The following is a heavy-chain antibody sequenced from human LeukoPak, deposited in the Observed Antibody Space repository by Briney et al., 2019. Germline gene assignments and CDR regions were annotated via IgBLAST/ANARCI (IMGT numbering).Heavy chain of an antibody. Sequence: SGTLSLTCAVSGGSISSSNWWSWVRQPPGKELEWIGEIYHSGSTNYNPSLKSRVTISVDKSKNQFSLKLSSVTAADTAVYYCARVPFCSGGSCYSAFDIWGQGTMVTVSS. CDR2: IYHSGST. CDR3: ARVPFCSGGSCYSAFDI. D-gene: IGHD2-15*01. CDR1: GGSISSSNW. V-gene: IGHV4-4*02. J-gene: IGHJ3*02.